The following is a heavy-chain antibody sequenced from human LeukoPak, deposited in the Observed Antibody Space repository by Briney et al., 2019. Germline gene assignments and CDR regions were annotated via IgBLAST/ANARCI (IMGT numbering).Heavy chain of an antibody. CDR2: IYYSGST. J-gene: IGHJ4*02. Sequence: PSETLSLTCTVSGGSISRGGYYWSWIRQHPGKGLEWIGYIYYSGSTYYNPSLKSRVTISVDTSKNQFSLKLSSVTAADTAVYYCARARGFYFNYWGQGTLVTVSS. CDR3: ARARGFYFNY. CDR1: GGSISRGGYY. D-gene: IGHD3-22*01. V-gene: IGHV4-31*03.